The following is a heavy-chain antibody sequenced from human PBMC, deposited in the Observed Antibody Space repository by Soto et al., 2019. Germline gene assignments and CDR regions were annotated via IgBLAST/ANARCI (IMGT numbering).Heavy chain of an antibody. CDR2: MNPNSGNT. V-gene: IGHV1-8*01. CDR1: GYTFTSYD. CDR3: AISPHSSGSYYNGGFAYNWFDP. J-gene: IGHJ5*02. D-gene: IGHD3-10*01. Sequence: ASVKVSCKASGYTFTSYDINWVRQATGQGLEWMGWMNPNSGNTGYAQKYQGRVTMTRNTSISTAYMELSSLRSEDTAVYYCAISPHSSGSYYNGGFAYNWFDPWGQGTLVTVSS.